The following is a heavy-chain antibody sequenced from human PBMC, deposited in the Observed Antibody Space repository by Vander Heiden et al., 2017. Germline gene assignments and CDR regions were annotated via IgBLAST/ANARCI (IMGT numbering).Heavy chain of an antibody. D-gene: IGHD5-18*01. V-gene: IGHV3-33*01. CDR1: GFTFSSYG. Sequence: QVQLVESGGGVVQPGRSLRLSCAASGFTFSSYGMHWVRQAPGKGLGWVAVIWYDGSNKYYADSVKGRFTISRDNSKNTLYLQMNSLRAEDTAVYYCARGGGYSYGYFDYWGQGTLVTVSS. CDR2: IWYDGSNK. CDR3: ARGGGYSYGYFDY. J-gene: IGHJ4*02.